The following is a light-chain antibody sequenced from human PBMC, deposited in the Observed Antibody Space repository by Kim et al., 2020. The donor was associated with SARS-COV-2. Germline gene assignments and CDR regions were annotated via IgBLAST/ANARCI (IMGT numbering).Light chain of an antibody. CDR1: SSDVGGYNY. CDR2: AVS. CDR3: SSYADSNNFV. J-gene: IGLJ1*01. V-gene: IGLV2-8*01. Sequence: QSVLTQPPSASGSPGQSVTISCTGTSSDVGGYNYVSWFQQHPGKVPKLMIYAVSQRPSGVPDRFSGSKSGNTASLTVSGLQPEDEADYYCSSYADSNNFVFGTGTKVTVL.